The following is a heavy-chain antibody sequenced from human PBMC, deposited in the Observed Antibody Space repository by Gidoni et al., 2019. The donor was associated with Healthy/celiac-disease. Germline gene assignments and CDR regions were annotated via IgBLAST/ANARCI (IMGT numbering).Heavy chain of an antibody. J-gene: IGHJ3*02. CDR3: TTGEVSGSRI. CDR1: GFTFSNAW. D-gene: IGHD1-26*01. Sequence: EVQLVESGGGLVKPGGSLRLSCPASGFTFSNAWMSWVRQSPGKGLEWVGRIKSKTDGGTTDYAAPVKGRFTISRDDSKNTLYLQMNSLKTEDTAVYYCTTGEVSGSRIWDQGTMVTVSS. V-gene: IGHV3-15*01. CDR2: IKSKTDGGTT.